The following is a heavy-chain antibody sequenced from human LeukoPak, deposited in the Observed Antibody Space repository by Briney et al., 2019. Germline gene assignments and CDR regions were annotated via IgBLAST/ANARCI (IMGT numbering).Heavy chain of an antibody. V-gene: IGHV3-11*04. CDR1: GFTFSDYY. CDR2: ISSSGSTI. Sequence: GGSLRLSCAASGFTFSDYYMSWIRQAPGKGLEWVSYISSSGSTIYYADSVKGRFTISRDNAKNSLYLQMNSLRAEDTAVYYCAREVYDFWSGYTTGVDYWGQGTLVTVSS. D-gene: IGHD3-3*01. CDR3: AREVYDFWSGYTTGVDY. J-gene: IGHJ4*02.